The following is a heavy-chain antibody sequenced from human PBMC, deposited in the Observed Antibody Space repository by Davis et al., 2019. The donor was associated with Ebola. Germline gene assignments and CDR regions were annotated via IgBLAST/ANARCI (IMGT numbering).Heavy chain of an antibody. Sequence: GESLKISCAASGFTFSAYTMPWVRQAPGKGLEWVSSFSSDGTYIKYADPLKGRFTISRDNAKNSLFLQINSLRVEDTAIYYCVRGRCSSGSCYTAGSYYYAMDVWGQGTTVTVSS. D-gene: IGHD2-2*02. CDR1: GFTFSAYT. CDR3: VRGRCSSGSCYTAGSYYYAMDV. J-gene: IGHJ6*02. V-gene: IGHV3-21*01. CDR2: FSSDGTYI.